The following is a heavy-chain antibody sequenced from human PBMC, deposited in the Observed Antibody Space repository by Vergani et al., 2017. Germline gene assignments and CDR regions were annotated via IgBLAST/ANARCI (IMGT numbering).Heavy chain of an antibody. J-gene: IGHJ4*02. CDR3: ARSGGYDFWGGYSTFDY. V-gene: IGHV4-4*02. CDR2: IYHSGST. Sequence: QVQLPESGPGLVKPSGTLSLTCAVSGGSISSSNWWSWVRQPPGKGLEWIGEIYHSGSTNYNPSLKSRVTISVHKSKNQFSMKLSSVTAADTAVYYCARSGGYDFWGGYSTFDYWGQGTLVTVSS. CDR1: GGSISSSNW. D-gene: IGHD3-3*01.